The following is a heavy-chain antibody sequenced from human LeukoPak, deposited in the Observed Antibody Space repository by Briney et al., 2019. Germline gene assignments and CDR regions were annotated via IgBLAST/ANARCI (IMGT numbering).Heavy chain of an antibody. Sequence: GGSLRLSCAASGFGFSTYNMNWVRQAPGKGLEWVSSISASAAMTYYADSVKGRFTVSRDNSNNRLYLQMSGLTAADTAVYYCAKDRSIGTYYTFDHWGQGTLVTVSS. CDR3: AKDRSIGTYYTFDH. V-gene: IGHV3-23*01. J-gene: IGHJ4*02. CDR1: GFGFSTYN. CDR2: ISASAAMT. D-gene: IGHD1-26*01.